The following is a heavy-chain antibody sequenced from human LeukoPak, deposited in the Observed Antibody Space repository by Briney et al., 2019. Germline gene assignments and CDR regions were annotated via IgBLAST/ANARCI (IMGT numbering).Heavy chain of an antibody. CDR2: INHSGST. D-gene: IGHD6-19*01. V-gene: IGHV4-34*01. Sequence: NASETLSLTCGVYGESFSGYYWSWIRQPPGKGLEWIGEINHSGSTNYNPSLKSRVTISVDMSKNQFSLKLNSVTAADTAVYYCASSLRIPVASWGQGTLVTVSS. CDR3: ASSLRIPVAS. CDR1: GESFSGYY. J-gene: IGHJ5*02.